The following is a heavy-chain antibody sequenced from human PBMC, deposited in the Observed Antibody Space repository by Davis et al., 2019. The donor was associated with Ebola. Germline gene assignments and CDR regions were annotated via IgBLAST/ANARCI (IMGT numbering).Heavy chain of an antibody. D-gene: IGHD3-3*01. Sequence: GESLKISCAASGFTFSSYAMSWVRQAPGKGLEWVSAISGSGGSTYYADSVKGRFTISRDNSKNTLYLQMNSLRAEDTAVYYCAKDGITIFGVVLKYYYYGMDVWGQGTTVTVSS. V-gene: IGHV3-23*01. CDR3: AKDGITIFGVVLKYYYYGMDV. CDR2: ISGSGGST. J-gene: IGHJ6*02. CDR1: GFTFSSYA.